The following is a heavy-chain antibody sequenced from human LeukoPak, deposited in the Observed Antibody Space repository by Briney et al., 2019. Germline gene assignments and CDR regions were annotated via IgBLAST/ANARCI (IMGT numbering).Heavy chain of an antibody. CDR2: FYYSGSN. CDR3: ARVSPAVGAFDI. D-gene: IGHD6-13*01. CDR1: GGSISSYY. J-gene: IGHJ3*02. V-gene: IGHV4-59*01. Sequence: PSETLSLTCTVSGGSISSYYWNWIRQPPGKGLEWIEYFYYSGSNNFNPSLKSRVTISGDTSKNQFSLKLSSVTAADTAIYYCARVSPAVGAFDIWGRGTMVTVSS.